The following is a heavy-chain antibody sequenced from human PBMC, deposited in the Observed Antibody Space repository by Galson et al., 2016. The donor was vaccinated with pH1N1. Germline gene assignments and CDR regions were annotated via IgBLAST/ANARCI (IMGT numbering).Heavy chain of an antibody. V-gene: IGHV4-39*01. CDR2: IYYTGST. CDR1: GGSISSNYFY. D-gene: IGHD2-2*01. J-gene: IGHJ4*02. CDR3: ASQPATPIRAFFDS. Sequence: ETLSLTCTVSGGSISSNYFYWGWIRQPPGKGLEWIGSIYYTGSTYYNPSLTSRVPISVDTSMSQITLKLISVTAADTAVYYCASQPATPIRAFFDSWGQGTLVTVSS.